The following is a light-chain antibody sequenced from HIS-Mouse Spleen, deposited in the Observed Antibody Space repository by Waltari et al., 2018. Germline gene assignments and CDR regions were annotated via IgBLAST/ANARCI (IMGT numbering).Light chain of an antibody. CDR3: CSYAGSSTNWV. CDR2: EDN. V-gene: IGLV6-57*04. Sequence: NFMLTQPHSVSESPGKTVTISCTRSSGSIASNYVQWYQQRPGSAPTTVIYEDNQRPSGVPDRFSGSIDSSSNSASLTISGLKTEDEADYYCCSYAGSSTNWVFGGGTKLTVL. J-gene: IGLJ3*02. CDR1: SGSIASNY.